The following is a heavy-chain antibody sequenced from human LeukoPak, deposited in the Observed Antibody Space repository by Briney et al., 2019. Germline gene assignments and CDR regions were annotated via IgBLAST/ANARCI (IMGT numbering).Heavy chain of an antibody. CDR1: GFTFSSYW. Sequence: GGSLRPSCAAPGFTFSSYWMPWARHAPGKGLVWVSRINSDGSSTSYADSVKGRFTISRDSAKNTLYLQMNSLRAEDTAVYYCATFNRDYVGYWGQGTLVTVSS. J-gene: IGHJ4*02. CDR2: INSDGSST. CDR3: ATFNRDYVGY. V-gene: IGHV3-74*01. D-gene: IGHD1-14*01.